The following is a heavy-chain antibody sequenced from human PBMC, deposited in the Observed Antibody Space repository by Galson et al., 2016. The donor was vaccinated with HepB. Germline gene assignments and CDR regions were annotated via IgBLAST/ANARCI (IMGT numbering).Heavy chain of an antibody. D-gene: IGHD1-1*01. CDR3: AKSGPGGWYRNYSSLNV. CDR2: ITGSGSRT. Sequence: SLRLSCAASGFIFSNYALTWVRQTPGKGLECVSSITGSGSRTYYAVSVEGRYTISRDNSKNTVYLQMNSLRAEDTAVYYCAKSGPGGWYRNYSSLNVWGQGTTVAV. J-gene: IGHJ6*02. V-gene: IGHV3-23*01. CDR1: GFIFSNYA.